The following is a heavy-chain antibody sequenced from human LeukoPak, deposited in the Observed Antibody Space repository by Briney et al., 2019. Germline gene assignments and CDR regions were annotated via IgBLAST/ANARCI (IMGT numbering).Heavy chain of an antibody. J-gene: IGHJ3*02. CDR1: GLTVSSSY. CDR3: ARNILFAFDI. V-gene: IGHV3-53*01. D-gene: IGHD2/OR15-2a*01. Sequence: PGGSLRLSCAASGLTVSSSYMSWVRQAPGKGLEWVSIIYNDGSTYYADPMKGRFTISRDNSKNTLYLKVNSLRAEDTAMYYCARNILFAFDIWGQGTMVTVSS. CDR2: IYNDGST.